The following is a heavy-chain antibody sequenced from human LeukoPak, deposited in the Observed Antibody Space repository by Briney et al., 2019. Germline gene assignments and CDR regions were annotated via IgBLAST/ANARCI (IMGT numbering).Heavy chain of an antibody. CDR1: GGTFSSYA. Sequence: GASVKVSCKASGGTFSSYAISWVRQAPGQGLEWMGGIIPIFGTANYAQKSQGRVTITTDESTSTAYMELSSLRSEDTAVYYCALHCSGSSCYIMVFDYWGQGTLVTVSS. CDR3: ALHCSGSSCYIMVFDY. J-gene: IGHJ4*02. V-gene: IGHV1-69*05. CDR2: IIPIFGTA. D-gene: IGHD2-15*01.